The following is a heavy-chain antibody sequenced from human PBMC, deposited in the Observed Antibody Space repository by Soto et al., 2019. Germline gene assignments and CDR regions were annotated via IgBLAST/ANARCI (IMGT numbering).Heavy chain of an antibody. CDR2: ISGSGGST. V-gene: IGHV3-23*01. J-gene: IGHJ4*02. CDR1: GFTFSSYA. Sequence: GGSLRLSCAASGFTFSSYAMSWVRQAPGKGLEWVSAISGSGGSTYYADSVKGRFTISRDNAKNSLYLQLNSLRAEDTAVYYCSRDPRLLDYWGQGTLVTVSS. CDR3: SRDPRLLDY.